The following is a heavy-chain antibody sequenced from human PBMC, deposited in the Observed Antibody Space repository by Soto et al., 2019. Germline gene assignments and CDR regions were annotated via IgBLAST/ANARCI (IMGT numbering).Heavy chain of an antibody. CDR2: IIPIFGTA. V-gene: IGHV1-69*13. CDR1: GGTFSSYA. CDR3: ACVPSAGSYYNNRYDY. J-gene: IGHJ4*02. Sequence: ASVKVSCKASGGTFSSYAISWVRQAPGQGLEWMGGIIPIFGTANYAQKFQGRVTITADESTSTAYMELSSLRSEDTAVYYCACVPSAGSYYNNRYDYWGQGTLVTVSS. D-gene: IGHD3-10*01.